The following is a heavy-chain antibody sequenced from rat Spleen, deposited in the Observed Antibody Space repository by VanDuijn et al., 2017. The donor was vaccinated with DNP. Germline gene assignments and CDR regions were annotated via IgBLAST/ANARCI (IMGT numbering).Heavy chain of an antibody. D-gene: IGHD1-11*01. V-gene: IGHV3-1*01. CDR2: IRSSGST. CDR3: ARWRIGPHYFDY. CDR1: GYSITSNY. J-gene: IGHJ2*01. Sequence: EVQLQESGPGLVKPSQSLSLTCSVTGYSITSNYWGWIRKFPGNKMEWIGHIRSSGSTSYNPSLKSRISITRDTSKNQFFLQLNSVSTDDTATYYCARWRIGPHYFDYWGQGVMVTVSS.